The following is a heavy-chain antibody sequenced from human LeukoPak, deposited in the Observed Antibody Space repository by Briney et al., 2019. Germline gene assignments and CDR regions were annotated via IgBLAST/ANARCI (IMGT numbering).Heavy chain of an antibody. CDR2: ISSSSYI. CDR3: AREYYYDSSGSYAFDI. V-gene: IGHV3-21*01. Sequence: GGSLRLSCAASGFTFGSYSMNWVRQAPGKGLEWVSSISSSSYIYYADSVKGRFTISRDNAKNSLYLQMNSLRAEDTAVYYCAREYYYDSSGSYAFDIWGQGTMVTVSS. J-gene: IGHJ3*02. CDR1: GFTFGSYS. D-gene: IGHD3-22*01.